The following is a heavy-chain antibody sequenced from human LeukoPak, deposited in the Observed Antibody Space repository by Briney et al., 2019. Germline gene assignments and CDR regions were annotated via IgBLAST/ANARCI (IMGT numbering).Heavy chain of an antibody. V-gene: IGHV1-2*02. CDR3: ARDETRQYYDFWSGRDAFDI. CDR1: GYTFTGYY. J-gene: IGHJ3*02. Sequence: ASVKVSCKASGYTFTGYYMHWVRQAPGQGLESMGWINPNSGGTNYAQKFQGRVTMTRDTSISTAYMELSRLRSDDTAVYYCARDETRQYYDFWSGRDAFDIWGQGTMVTVSS. D-gene: IGHD3-3*01. CDR2: INPNSGGT.